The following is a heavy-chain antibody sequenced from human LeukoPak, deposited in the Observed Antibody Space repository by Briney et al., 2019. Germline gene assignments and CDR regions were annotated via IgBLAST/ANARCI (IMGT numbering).Heavy chain of an antibody. V-gene: IGHV4-59*08. CDR1: GGSISSYY. CDR3: GRGGYSTSWYGY. CDR2: IYYSGGT. J-gene: IGHJ4*02. D-gene: IGHD6-13*01. Sequence: PSETLSLTCTVSGGSISSYYWSWIRQPPGKGLEWIGYIYYSGGTNYNPSLKSRVTISVDTSKNQFSLKLSSVTAADTAVYYCGRGGYSTSWYGYWGQGTLVTVPS.